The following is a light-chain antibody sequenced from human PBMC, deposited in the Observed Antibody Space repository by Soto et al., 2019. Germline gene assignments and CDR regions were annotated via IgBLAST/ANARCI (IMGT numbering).Light chain of an antibody. CDR3: QQYGSSPRSIT. CDR2: GAS. CDR1: QSVRSS. Sequence: EIVLTQSPGTLSLSPGDSATLSCRASQSVRSSLAWYQQKPGQAPRLLIYGASSRATGIPDRFSGSGSGTDFTLTISRLEPEDFAVYYCQQYGSSPRSITFGQGTRLEIK. J-gene: IGKJ5*01. V-gene: IGKV3-20*01.